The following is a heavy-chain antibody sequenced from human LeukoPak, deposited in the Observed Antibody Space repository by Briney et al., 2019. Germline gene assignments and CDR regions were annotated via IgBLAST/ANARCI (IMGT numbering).Heavy chain of an antibody. V-gene: IGHV1-2*04. CDR3: ARGPDYCSSTSCYPLFGY. CDR1: GYTFTGYY. Sequence: ASVKVSCKASGYTFTGYYMHWVRQAPGQGLEWMGWINPNSGGTNYAQKFQGWVTMTRDTSISTAYMELSRLRSNDTAVYYCARGPDYCSSTSCYPLFGYWGQGTLVTVSS. J-gene: IGHJ4*02. CDR2: INPNSGGT. D-gene: IGHD2-2*01.